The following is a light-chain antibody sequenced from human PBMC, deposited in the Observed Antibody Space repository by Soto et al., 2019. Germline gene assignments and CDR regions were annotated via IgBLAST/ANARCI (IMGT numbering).Light chain of an antibody. Sequence: QSALTQPPSASGTPGQRVSVSCSGSNSNIGSNTVNWYLQLPGTAPKLLIYTTNQRPSGVPDRFSGSKSGTSASLAISGLQSEDAADYYCAAWDDSLNGYVFGTGTKVTV. CDR1: NSNIGSNT. CDR2: TTN. J-gene: IGLJ1*01. V-gene: IGLV1-44*01. CDR3: AAWDDSLNGYV.